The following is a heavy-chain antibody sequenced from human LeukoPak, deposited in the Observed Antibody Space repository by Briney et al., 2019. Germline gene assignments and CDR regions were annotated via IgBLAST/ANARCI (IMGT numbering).Heavy chain of an antibody. CDR2: INPSGGST. CDR1: GDTFTSYY. D-gene: IGHD6-6*01. CDR3: ARVSRTSSIAARYYFDY. Sequence: ASVKVSCKASGDTFTSYYMHWVRQAPGQGREWMGIINPSGGSTSYAQKFQGRVTMTRDTSTSTVYMELSSLRSEDTGVYYCARVSRTSSIAARYYFDYWGQGTLVTVSS. V-gene: IGHV1-46*01. J-gene: IGHJ4*02.